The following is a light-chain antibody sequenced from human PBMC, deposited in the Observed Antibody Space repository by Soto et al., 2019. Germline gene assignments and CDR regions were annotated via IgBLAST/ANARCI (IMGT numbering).Light chain of an antibody. CDR3: SSFRSGTTL. CDR1: SSDIGGYNF. J-gene: IGLJ1*01. V-gene: IGLV2-14*01. CDR2: EVS. Sequence: QSALTQPASVSGSPGQSITISCTGTSSDIGGYNFVSWYQQHPGRAPKLIIYEVSNRPSGVSDRFSGSKSGNTASLTISGLQADDEGDYYCSSFRSGTTLFGTGTKVTVL.